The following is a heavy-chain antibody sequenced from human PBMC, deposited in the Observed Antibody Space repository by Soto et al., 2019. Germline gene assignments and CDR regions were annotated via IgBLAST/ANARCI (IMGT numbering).Heavy chain of an antibody. J-gene: IGHJ6*02. CDR2: ISGSGGRT. V-gene: IGHV3-23*01. D-gene: IGHD4-4*01. CDR1: GFTFSSYA. CDR3: AKKHDYSTPEYYYYGMDV. Sequence: EVQLLESGGGLAQPGGSRRLSCAASGFTFSSYAMSWVRQAPGKGLEWVSAISGSGGRTYYADSVKGRFTISRDNSKNTLYLQMNSLRAEDTAVYYCAKKHDYSTPEYYYYGMDVWGQGTTVTVSS.